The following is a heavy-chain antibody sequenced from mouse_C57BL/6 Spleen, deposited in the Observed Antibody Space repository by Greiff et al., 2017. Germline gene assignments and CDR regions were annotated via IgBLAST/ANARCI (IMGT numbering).Heavy chain of an antibody. Sequence: VKLQESGAELVKPGASVKISCKASGYAFSSYWMNWVKQRPGKGLEWIGQIYPGDGDTNYNGKFKGKATLTADKSSSTAYMQLSSLTSEDSAVYFCAREGDGYYLDYWGQGTTLTVSS. CDR3: AREGDGYYLDY. CDR1: GYAFSSYW. D-gene: IGHD2-3*01. V-gene: IGHV1-80*01. CDR2: IYPGDGDT. J-gene: IGHJ2*01.